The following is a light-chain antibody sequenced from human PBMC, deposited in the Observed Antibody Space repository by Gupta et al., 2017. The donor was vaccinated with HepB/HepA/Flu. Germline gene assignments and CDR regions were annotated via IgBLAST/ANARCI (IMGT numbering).Light chain of an antibody. CDR2: GAS. CDR3: QQCGTSQWT. Sequence: EIVLTQSPGTLSLSPGETVTLSCRASQSVSSTYLAWYQQKPGQAPRLLIYGASSRATGIPDRFSGSGSGSGTDFTLTISRLEPEELAVYYCQQCGTSQWTFGQGTKVEIK. CDR1: QSVSSTY. V-gene: IGKV3-20*01. J-gene: IGKJ1*01.